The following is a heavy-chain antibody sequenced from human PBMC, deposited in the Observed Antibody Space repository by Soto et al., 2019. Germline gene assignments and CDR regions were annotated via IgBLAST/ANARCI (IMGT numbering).Heavy chain of an antibody. CDR2: ISPNNGDR. D-gene: IGHD3-16*01. V-gene: IGHV1-2*02. Sequence: ASVKVSCKASGYTFTDYFIHWVRQAPGQGLEWMGWISPNNGDRISAQKFQGRVTMTRDTSINTAYMELSRLRSDDMAVYYCVRGGEMNIAPHSQRPSDFRGPGTLVTVSS. CDR1: GYTFTDYF. CDR3: VRGGEMNIAPHSQRPSDF. J-gene: IGHJ4*02.